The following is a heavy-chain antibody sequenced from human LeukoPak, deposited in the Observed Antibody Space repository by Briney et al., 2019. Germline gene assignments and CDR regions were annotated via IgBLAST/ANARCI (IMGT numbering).Heavy chain of an antibody. Sequence: SETPSLTCAVYGGSFSGYYWSWIRQPPGKGLEWIGEINHSGSTNYNPSLKSRVTISVDTSKNQFSLKLSSVTAADTAVYYCARGRRSQGFDYWGQGTLVTVSS. J-gene: IGHJ4*02. CDR1: GGSFSGYY. D-gene: IGHD3-3*01. CDR2: INHSGST. CDR3: ARGRRSQGFDY. V-gene: IGHV4-34*01.